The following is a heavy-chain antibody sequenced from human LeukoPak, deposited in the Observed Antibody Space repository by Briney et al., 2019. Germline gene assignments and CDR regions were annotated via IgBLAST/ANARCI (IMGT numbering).Heavy chain of an antibody. CDR2: IYYSGSA. CDR3: ARHEGAAPAARRWFDP. J-gene: IGHJ5*02. D-gene: IGHD2-2*01. CDR1: GGSISSYY. V-gene: IGHV4-59*08. Sequence: SETLSLTCTVSGGSISSYYWSWIRQPPGKGLEWIGYIYYSGSANYNPSLKSRVTISVDTSKNQFSLKLSSVTAADTAVYYCARHEGAAPAARRWFDPWGQGTLVTVSS.